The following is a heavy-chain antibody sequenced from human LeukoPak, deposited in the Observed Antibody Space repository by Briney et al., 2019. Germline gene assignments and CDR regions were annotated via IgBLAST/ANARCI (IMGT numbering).Heavy chain of an antibody. V-gene: IGHV3-74*01. CDR3: ARDQGGGYTS. J-gene: IGHJ4*02. CDR2: INGAGNST. CDR1: GVTFSSYW. D-gene: IGHD5-12*01. Sequence: PGGSLRLSCAASGVTFSSYWMHWVRQAPGKGLVWVSRINGAGNSTSPTAPVKGRFTISRDNAKNTLYPQMNSLRDDDTAVYYCARDQGGGYTSWGQGTLVTVSS.